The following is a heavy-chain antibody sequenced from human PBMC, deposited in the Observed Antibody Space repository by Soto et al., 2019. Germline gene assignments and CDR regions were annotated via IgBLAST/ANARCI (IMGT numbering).Heavy chain of an antibody. V-gene: IGHV1-3*01. Sequence: MHSLRQAPGQRLEWMGWINAGNGNTKYSQKFQGRVTITRDTSASTPYMELSSLRSEVTDVYYCARATTTVITLWGQGTLV. J-gene: IGHJ4*02. D-gene: IGHD4-17*01. CDR2: INAGNGNT. CDR3: ARATTTVITL.